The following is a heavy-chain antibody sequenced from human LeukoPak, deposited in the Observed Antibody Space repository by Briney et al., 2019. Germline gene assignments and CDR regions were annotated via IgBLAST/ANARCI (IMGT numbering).Heavy chain of an antibody. CDR2: ISSSGSTI. CDR3: ASPQRNRNYQQGFDY. Sequence: GGSLRLSCAASGFTFSSYEMNWVRQAPGKGLEWVSYISSSGSTIYYADSVKGRFTISRDNAKNSLYLQINSLRAEDTAVYYCASPQRNRNYQQGFDYWGQGTLVTVSS. D-gene: IGHD1-7*01. V-gene: IGHV3-48*03. J-gene: IGHJ4*02. CDR1: GFTFSSYE.